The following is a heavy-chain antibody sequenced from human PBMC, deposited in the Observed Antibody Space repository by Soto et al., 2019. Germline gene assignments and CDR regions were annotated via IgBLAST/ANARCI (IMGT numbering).Heavy chain of an antibody. D-gene: IGHD5-12*01. V-gene: IGHV4-34*01. CDR3: ARVHSGYEGRDY. CDR1: GGSFRDYY. CDR2: INHSGST. Sequence: PWEPLSLTYTVFGGSFRDYYWSWIRQPPGRGLEWIGEINHSGSTNYNPSLKSRVTISVDTSKNQFSLKLSSVTAADTVMYYWARVHSGYEGRDYWCQGTLV. J-gene: IGHJ4*02.